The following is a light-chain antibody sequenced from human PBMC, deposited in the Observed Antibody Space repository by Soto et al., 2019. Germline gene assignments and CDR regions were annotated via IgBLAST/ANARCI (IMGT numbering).Light chain of an antibody. J-gene: IGKJ2*01. CDR2: GAF. CDR1: QSVSSN. Sequence: EIVMTQSPATLSVSPGERATLSCRASQSVSSNLAWYQQKPGQAPRLLIYGAFTRATGIPARFSGSRSVTEFTLTISGLQSEYFAVYYCQQYNNWPYTFGQGTKLEIK. CDR3: QQYNNWPYT. V-gene: IGKV3-15*01.